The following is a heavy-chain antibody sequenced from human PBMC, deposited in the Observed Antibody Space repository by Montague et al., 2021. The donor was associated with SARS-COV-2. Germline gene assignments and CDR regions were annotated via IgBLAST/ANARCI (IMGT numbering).Heavy chain of an antibody. CDR3: TREGYQVLWSDYYYYGMDV. CDR1: GGSFSGYY. Sequence: SETLSLTCAVYGGSFSGYYWSWIRQPPGKGLEWIGEINHSGSTNYNPSLKSRVTMSVDTSKSQFSLKLSSVTAADTAVYYCTREGYQVLWSDYYYYGMDVWGQGTTVTVSS. V-gene: IGHV4-34*01. J-gene: IGHJ6*02. D-gene: IGHD2-2*01. CDR2: INHSGST.